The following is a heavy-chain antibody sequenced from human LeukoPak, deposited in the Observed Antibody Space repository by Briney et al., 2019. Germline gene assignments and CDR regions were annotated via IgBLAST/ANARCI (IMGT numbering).Heavy chain of an antibody. J-gene: IGHJ6*03. D-gene: IGHD1-26*01. V-gene: IGHV3-30*18. CDR3: AKNRGAGSHYYYHMNV. CDR2: ISYDGSNK. Sequence: GSLRLSCAASGFTFSSYGMHRVRQAPGKGLEWVAVISYDGSNKYYADSVKGRFTISRDNSKNTLYLQLNSLRVEDTAVYYCAKNRGAGSHYYYHMNVWGEGTTVTVSS. CDR1: GFTFSSYG.